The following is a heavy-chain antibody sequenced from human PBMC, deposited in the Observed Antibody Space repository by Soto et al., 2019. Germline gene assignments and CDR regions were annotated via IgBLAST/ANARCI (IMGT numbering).Heavy chain of an antibody. CDR1: GFTFSHYS. D-gene: IGHD3-9*01. CDR2: ISDNGVTT. V-gene: IGHV3-64*04. CDR3: AKSKGDDIFTPPGY. Sequence: GGSLRLSCSASGFTFSHYSMHWVRQAPGKGLELVSAISDNGVTTYYADSVKGRFTISRDNSKNTLYLQMNSLRAEDTAVYYCAKSKGDDIFTPPGYWGQGTLVTVSS. J-gene: IGHJ4*02.